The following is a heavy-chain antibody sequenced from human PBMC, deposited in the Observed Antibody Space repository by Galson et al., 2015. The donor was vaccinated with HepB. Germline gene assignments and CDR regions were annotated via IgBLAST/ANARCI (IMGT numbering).Heavy chain of an antibody. CDR3: TPYSAGRPEYFQY. CDR2: VKGKIDGETT. CDR1: GLTFNNAW. V-gene: IGHV3-15*01. D-gene: IGHD4-11*01. Sequence: SLRLSCADSGLTFNNAWVSWVRQAPGKGLEWVGRVKGKIDGETTDYAAPVKGRFIISRDDSGNTVYLQINSLKTEDTALYYCTPYSAGRPEYFQYWGQGTLVTVPS. J-gene: IGHJ1*01.